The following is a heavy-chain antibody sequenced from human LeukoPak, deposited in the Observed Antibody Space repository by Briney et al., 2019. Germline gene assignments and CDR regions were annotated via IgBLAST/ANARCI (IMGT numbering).Heavy chain of an antibody. CDR3: ARVSVGALFDY. Sequence: ETLSLTCXVXGGSFSGYYWTWIRQPPGKGLEWIGEINHSGSTNYNPSLKSRVTISVDTSKNQFSLKLSSVTAADTAVYYCARVSVGALFDYWGQGTLVTVSS. CDR1: GGSFSGYY. J-gene: IGHJ4*02. CDR2: INHSGST. D-gene: IGHD1-26*01. V-gene: IGHV4-34*01.